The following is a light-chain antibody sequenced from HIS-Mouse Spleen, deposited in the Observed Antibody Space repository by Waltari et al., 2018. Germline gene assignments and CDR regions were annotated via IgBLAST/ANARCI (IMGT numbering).Light chain of an antibody. Sequence: QSALTQPRSVSGPPGQSVTISCPGTSSDVVGYNYVPWYQQHPGKAPKLMIYDVSKRPSGVPDRFSGSKSGNTASLTISGLQAEDEADYYCCSYAGSYTGVFGTGTKVTVL. CDR3: CSYAGSYTGV. CDR2: DVS. J-gene: IGLJ1*01. CDR1: SSDVVGYNY. V-gene: IGLV2-11*01.